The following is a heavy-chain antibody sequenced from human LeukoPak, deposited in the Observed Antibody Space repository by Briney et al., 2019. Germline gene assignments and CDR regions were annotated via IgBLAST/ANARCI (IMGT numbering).Heavy chain of an antibody. CDR2: MNPNSGKT. V-gene: IGHV1-8*01. D-gene: IGHD3-22*01. J-gene: IGHJ5*02. CDR1: GYTFTSYD. CDR3: ARGYYYDSSGYYGNWFDP. Sequence: ASVKVSCKASGYTFTSYDINWVRQATGQGLEWMGWMNPNSGKTGYAQKFQGRVTMTRNTSINTAYMELRSLRSEDTAVYYCARGYYYDSSGYYGNWFDPWGQGTLVTVSS.